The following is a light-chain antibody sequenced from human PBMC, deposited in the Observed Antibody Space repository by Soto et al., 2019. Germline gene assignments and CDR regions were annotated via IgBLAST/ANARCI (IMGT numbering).Light chain of an antibody. Sequence: DIVMTQSPDSLAVSLGERATINCKSSQSVLSSSDNKNYLTWYQQKPGQPPKLLISWASTRESGVPDRFNGSGSGAEFTLTISSLQAEDVEVYYCQKYFSETWTFGQGTKV. V-gene: IGKV4-1*01. CDR1: QSVLSSSDNKNY. J-gene: IGKJ1*01. CDR2: WAS. CDR3: QKYFSETWT.